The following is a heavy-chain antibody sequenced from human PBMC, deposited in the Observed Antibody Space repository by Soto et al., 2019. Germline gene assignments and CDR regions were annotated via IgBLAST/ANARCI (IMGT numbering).Heavy chain of an antibody. CDR3: SSVDPSAKSPDY. Sequence: PGGSLRLSCTVSADSEFSLSDQYMDWVRQAPGKGLEWVGRSRNRVNNLSTAYAASVQGRFTISRDESKNTVYLQMHSLKTDDTAVYYCSSVDPSAKSPDYWGQGTLVTVSS. CDR1: EFSLSDQY. D-gene: IGHD2-15*01. V-gene: IGHV3-72*01. CDR2: SRNRVNNLST. J-gene: IGHJ4*02.